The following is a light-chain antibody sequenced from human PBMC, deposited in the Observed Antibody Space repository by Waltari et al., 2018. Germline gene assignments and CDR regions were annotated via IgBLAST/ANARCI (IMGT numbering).Light chain of an antibody. V-gene: IGLV3-21*02. CDR1: DIGYKS. CDR3: QLWDTGSDHMV. J-gene: IGLJ3*02. Sequence: SYILTQAPSVSVAPGQTARIPCGGHDIGYKSGHWYQQKPGQAPVLVVHDDDDRPARIPERSSGSNSANTATLTISRVEAGDEADYYCQLWDTGSDHMVFGGGTKLTVL. CDR2: DDD.